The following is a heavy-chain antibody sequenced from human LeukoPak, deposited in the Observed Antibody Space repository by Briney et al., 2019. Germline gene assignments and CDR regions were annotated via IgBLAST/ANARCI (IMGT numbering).Heavy chain of an antibody. CDR3: ARDANWNYYMDV. V-gene: IGHV1-2*06. J-gene: IGHJ6*03. Sequence: ASVKVSCKASGYTLTGYYMHWVRQAPGQGLEWMGRINPNSGGTNYAQKFQGRVTMTRDTSISTAYMELSRLRSDDTAVYYCARDANWNYYMDVWGKGTTVTVSS. CDR2: INPNSGGT. CDR1: GYTLTGYY. D-gene: IGHD1-20*01.